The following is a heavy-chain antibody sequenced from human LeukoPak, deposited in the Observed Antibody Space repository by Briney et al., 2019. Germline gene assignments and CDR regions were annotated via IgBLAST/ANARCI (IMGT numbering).Heavy chain of an antibody. CDR1: GFTVSSNY. CDR3: ARGHWGKYYFDY. J-gene: IGHJ4*02. V-gene: IGHV3-53*01. D-gene: IGHD3-16*01. Sequence: GGSLRLSCAASGFTVSSNYMSWARQAPGKGLEWVAVIYGGGSTYYADSVKGRFTISRDNSKNTLYLQMNSLRAEDTAGYYCARGHWGKYYFDYWGQGTLVTVSS. CDR2: IYGGGST.